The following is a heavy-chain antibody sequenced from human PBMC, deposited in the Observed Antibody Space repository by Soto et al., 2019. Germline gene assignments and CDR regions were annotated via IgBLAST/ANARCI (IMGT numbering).Heavy chain of an antibody. Sequence: PGGSLRLSCAASGFTFSSYSMNWVRQAPGNGLEWVSSISSSSSYIYYADSVKGRFTISRDNAKNSLYLQMNSLRAEDTAVYYCASPYCSSTSCYTGYYYYGMDVWGQGPTVTVSS. J-gene: IGHJ6*02. CDR1: GFTFSSYS. D-gene: IGHD2-2*02. CDR2: ISSSSSYI. V-gene: IGHV3-21*01. CDR3: ASPYCSSTSCYTGYYYYGMDV.